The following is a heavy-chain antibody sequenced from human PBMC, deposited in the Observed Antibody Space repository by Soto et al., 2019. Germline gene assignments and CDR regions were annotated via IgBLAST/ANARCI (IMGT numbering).Heavy chain of an antibody. CDR1: GFTFSAYS. D-gene: IGHD2-8*01. Sequence: QVVESGGGLVQPGGSLRLSCAASGFTFSAYSMNWARQAPGKGLELVSYITAGSNTIFYADSVKGRFTISRDNAKNSLYLQMNSLRDDDTAVYDCARDNGMAGSFDPWGPGTLVIVSS. J-gene: IGHJ5*02. CDR3: ARDNGMAGSFDP. V-gene: IGHV3-48*02. CDR2: ITAGSNTI.